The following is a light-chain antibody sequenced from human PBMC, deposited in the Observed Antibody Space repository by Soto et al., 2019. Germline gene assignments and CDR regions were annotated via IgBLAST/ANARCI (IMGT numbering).Light chain of an antibody. J-gene: IGKJ3*01. CDR1: QSVARH. CDR3: QQRNIWPPFT. Sequence: EIVLTQSPATLSLVPGEIATLYCRASQSVARHLSWYQQRPGQAPRLLIYDASNRATGIPARFSGSGSGTDFSITISSLEPEDFVVYYCQQRNIWPPFTFGTGTKLDI. CDR2: DAS. V-gene: IGKV3-11*01.